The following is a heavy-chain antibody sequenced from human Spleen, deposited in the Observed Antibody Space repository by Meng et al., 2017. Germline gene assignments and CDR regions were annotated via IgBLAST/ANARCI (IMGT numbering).Heavy chain of an antibody. CDR3: ARGRYCSGGSCYLDY. CDR1: GFTFSSYS. D-gene: IGHD2-15*01. V-gene: IGHV3-21*01. J-gene: IGHJ4*02. CDR2: ISSSSSYI. Sequence: LSLTCAASGFTFSSYSMNWVRQAPGKGLEWVSSISSSSSYIYYADSVKGRFTISRDNAKNSLYLQMNSLRAEDTAVYYCARGRYCSGGSCYLDYWGQGTQVTVSS.